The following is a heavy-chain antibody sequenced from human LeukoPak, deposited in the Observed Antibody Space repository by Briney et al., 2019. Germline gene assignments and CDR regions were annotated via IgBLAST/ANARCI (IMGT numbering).Heavy chain of an antibody. CDR2: IKQDGSEQ. Sequence: GGSLRLSCAASGFSFTNSWMNWVRQVPGKGLEWVANIKQDGSEQYYVDSVRGRFTISRDNAKKSLYLQMDSLRAEDTAVYYCAKCPGLSYFDYWGQGTLVTVSS. J-gene: IGHJ4*02. CDR3: AKCPGLSYFDY. CDR1: GFSFTNSW. D-gene: IGHD2-8*01. V-gene: IGHV3-7*03.